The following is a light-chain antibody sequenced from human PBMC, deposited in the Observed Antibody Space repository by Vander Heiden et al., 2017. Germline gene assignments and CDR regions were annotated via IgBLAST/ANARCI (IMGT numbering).Light chain of an antibody. V-gene: IGLV1-44*01. CDR2: SNN. J-gene: IGLJ2*01. CDR1: SSNIGSNT. Sequence: QSVLTQPPSASGPPGQRFTISCSGSSSNIGSNTVNWYQQLPGTAPKLLIYSNNQRASGVPDRFSGSKSGTSASLAISGLQSEDEADYYCAAWDDSLNGPLFGGGTKLTVL. CDR3: AAWDDSLNGPL.